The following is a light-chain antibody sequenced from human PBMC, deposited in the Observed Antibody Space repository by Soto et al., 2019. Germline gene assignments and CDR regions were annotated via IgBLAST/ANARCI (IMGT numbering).Light chain of an antibody. CDR2: EVS. Sequence: QSVLTQPASVSGTPGQSITISCTGTSSDVGSYNLVSWYQQHPGKAPKVMIYEVSKRPSGVPNRFSGSKSGNTASLTISGLQAEDEADYYCCSYAGSSTYVFGTGNMVTVL. CDR1: SSDVGSYNL. CDR3: CSYAGSSTYV. J-gene: IGLJ1*01. V-gene: IGLV2-23*02.